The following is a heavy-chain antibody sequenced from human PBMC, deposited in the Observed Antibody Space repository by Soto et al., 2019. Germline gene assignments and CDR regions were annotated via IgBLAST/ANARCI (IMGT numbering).Heavy chain of an antibody. CDR2: FDPEDGET. CDR1: GYTLTELS. CDR3: ATESQYYDSSGLFY. D-gene: IGHD3-22*01. Sequence: ASVKVSCKVSGYTLTELSMHWVRQAPGKGLEWMGGFDPEDGETIYAQKFQGRVTMTEDTSTDTAYMELSSLRSEDTAVYYCATESQYYDSSGLFYWGQGTLVTVSS. V-gene: IGHV1-24*01. J-gene: IGHJ4*02.